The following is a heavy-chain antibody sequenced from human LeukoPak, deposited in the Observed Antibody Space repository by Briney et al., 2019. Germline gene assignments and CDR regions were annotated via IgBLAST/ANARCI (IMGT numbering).Heavy chain of an antibody. J-gene: IGHJ6*02. CDR2: IKQDGSEK. Sequence: PGGSLRLSCAASGFTFSSYAMHWVRQAPGKGLEWVANIKQDGSEKYYVDSVKGRFTISRDNAKNSLYLQMNSLRAEDTAVYYCAREGGYSYGEYYYYYYGMDVWGQGTTVTVSS. V-gene: IGHV3-7*01. D-gene: IGHD5-18*01. CDR3: AREGGYSYGEYYYYYYGMDV. CDR1: GFTFSSYA.